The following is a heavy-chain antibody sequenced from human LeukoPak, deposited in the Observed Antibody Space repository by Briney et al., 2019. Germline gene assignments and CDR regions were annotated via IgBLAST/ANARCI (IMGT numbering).Heavy chain of an antibody. D-gene: IGHD3-3*01. CDR3: ARGATDITRWFDP. Sequence: GGSLRLSCEASGFNFNTYSMAWVRQAPGKGLEWVSIISRASGSIFYADSVKGRFTISRDNAKNSPYLQMNGLRAEDTAAYYCARGATDITRWFDPWGQGTLVTVSS. CDR1: GFNFNTYS. V-gene: IGHV3-21*01. CDR2: ISRASGSI. J-gene: IGHJ5*02.